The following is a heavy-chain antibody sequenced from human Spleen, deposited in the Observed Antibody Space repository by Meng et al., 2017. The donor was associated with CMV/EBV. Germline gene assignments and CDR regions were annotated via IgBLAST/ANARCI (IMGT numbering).Heavy chain of an antibody. CDR1: GYTFTAHY. J-gene: IGHJ5*02. CDR2: INPYSGGT. CDR3: ARDEGSTENWFDP. V-gene: IGHV1-2*04. Sequence: CKASGYTFTAHYMHWVRQAPGQGLEWMGGINPYSGGTKYAQKFQGWVALTRDTSTSTVYMEVSRLKSDDTAVYYCARDEGSTENWFDPWGRGTLVTVSS.